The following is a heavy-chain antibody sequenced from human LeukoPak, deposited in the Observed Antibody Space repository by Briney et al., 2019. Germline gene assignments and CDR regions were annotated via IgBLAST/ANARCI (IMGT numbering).Heavy chain of an antibody. Sequence: GASVKVSCKASGGTFSSYAISWVRQAPGQGLEWMGRIIPILGIANYAQKFQGRVTITADTSTDTAYMELSSLRSEDTAVYYCATGGPYYDSSGYYYWGQGTLVTVSS. CDR1: GGTFSSYA. CDR3: ATGGPYYDSSGYYY. J-gene: IGHJ4*02. D-gene: IGHD3-22*01. V-gene: IGHV1-69*04. CDR2: IIPILGIA.